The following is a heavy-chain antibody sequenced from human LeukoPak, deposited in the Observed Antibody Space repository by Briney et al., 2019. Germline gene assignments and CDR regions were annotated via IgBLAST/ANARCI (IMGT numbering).Heavy chain of an antibody. D-gene: IGHD6-6*01. V-gene: IGHV4-31*03. Sequence: PSETLSLTCTVSGGSISRGGSYWSWIRQHPGKGLEWIGYIYYSGSTYYNPSLKSRVTISVDTSKNQFSLELSSVTAADTAVYYCARDGYSSSSGDAFDIWGQGTMVTVSS. CDR1: GGSISRGGSY. CDR3: ARDGYSSSSGDAFDI. CDR2: IYYSGST. J-gene: IGHJ3*02.